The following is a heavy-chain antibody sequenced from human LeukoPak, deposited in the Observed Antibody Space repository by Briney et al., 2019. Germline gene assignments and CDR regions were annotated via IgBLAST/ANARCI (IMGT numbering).Heavy chain of an antibody. V-gene: IGHV3-30*18. CDR1: GFTFSSYG. D-gene: IGHD3-10*01. CDR3: AKEGGYYGSGSYLAGFYYYYYMYV. CDR2: ISYDGSNK. J-gene: IGHJ6*03. Sequence: GGSLRLSCAASGFTFSSYGMHWVRQAPGKGLEWVAVISYDGSNKYYADSVKGRFTISRDNSKNTLYLQMNSLRAEDTAVYYCAKEGGYYGSGSYLAGFYYYYYMYVWGKGTTVTVSS.